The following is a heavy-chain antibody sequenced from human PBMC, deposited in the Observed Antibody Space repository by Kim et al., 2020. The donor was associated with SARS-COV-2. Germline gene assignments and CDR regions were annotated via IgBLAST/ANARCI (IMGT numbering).Heavy chain of an antibody. CDR2: IKIGGET. D-gene: IGHD1-1*01. CDR1: GFAFDNHA. J-gene: IGHJ4*02. V-gene: IGHV3-23*01. Sequence: GGSLRLSCSVSGFAFDNHALTWVRQAPGKGLEWVASIKIGGETHHADSIRGRFTISRDNSKNTLYLQMNRLRVEDTAIYYCATETRPNDFWGQGTLVTVSP. CDR3: ATETRPNDF.